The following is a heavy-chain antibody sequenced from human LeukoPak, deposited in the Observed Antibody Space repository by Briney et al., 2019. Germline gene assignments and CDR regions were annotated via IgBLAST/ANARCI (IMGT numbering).Heavy chain of an antibody. Sequence: SETLSLTCTVSGGSISSSSYYWGWIRQPPGKGLEWIGSIYYSGSTYYNPSLKSRVTISVDTSKNQFSLKLSSVTAADTAVYYCARGLVTGFLEWLSLSGSGGPRGWFDPWGQGTLVTVSS. CDR2: IYYSGST. V-gene: IGHV4-39*07. CDR3: ARGLVTGFLEWLSLSGSGGPRGWFDP. D-gene: IGHD3-3*01. CDR1: GGSISSSSYY. J-gene: IGHJ5*02.